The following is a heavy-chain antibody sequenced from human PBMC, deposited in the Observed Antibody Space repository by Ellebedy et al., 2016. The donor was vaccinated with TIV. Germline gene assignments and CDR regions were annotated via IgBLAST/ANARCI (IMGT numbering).Heavy chain of an antibody. V-gene: IGHV4-39*01. CDR2: IHYSGTT. CDR3: ARSLPGMDV. CDR1: GGSISSCSYY. Sequence: MPGGSLRLSCTVSGGSISSCSYYWGRIRQPPGKGLEWLGSIHYSGTTYYNPSLNSRVTISVDTSKNQFPLKLSSVTAADTAVDYCARSLPGMDVWGQGTAVTVSS. J-gene: IGHJ6*02.